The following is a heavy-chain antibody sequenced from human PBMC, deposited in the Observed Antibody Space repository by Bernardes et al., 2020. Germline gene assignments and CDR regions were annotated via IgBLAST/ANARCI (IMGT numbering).Heavy chain of an antibody. D-gene: IGHD1-26*01. J-gene: IGHJ4*02. V-gene: IGHV2-70*04. CDR3: ARIAPSWGGGYYHFDS. CDR2: IDWDDDK. Sequence: SCPTLVKPTQTLTLTCTFSGFSLSTSGMRVSWIRQPPGKALEWLARIDWDDDKFYSPSLKTRPTISKDTSKNQVVLTMTNMDPVDTATYYCARIAPSWGGGYYHFDSWGQGTLVKVS. CDR1: GFSLSTSGMR.